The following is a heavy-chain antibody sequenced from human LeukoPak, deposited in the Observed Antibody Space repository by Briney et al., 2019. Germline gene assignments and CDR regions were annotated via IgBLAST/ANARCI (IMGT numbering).Heavy chain of an antibody. CDR2: IYYSGST. J-gene: IGHJ3*02. V-gene: IGHV4-59*01. D-gene: IGHD2-21*02. Sequence: PPETLSLTCSVSGDSISGYYWSWIRQPPGKGLEWIGNIYYSGSTNYNPSLKSRVTISVDTSKNQFSLKLTSVTAADTAVYYCARDPWGLRIWGQGTMVTVSS. CDR3: ARDPWGLRI. CDR1: GDSISGYY.